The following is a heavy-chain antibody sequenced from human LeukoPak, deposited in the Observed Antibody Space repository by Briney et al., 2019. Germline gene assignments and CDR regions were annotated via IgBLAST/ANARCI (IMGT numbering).Heavy chain of an antibody. Sequence: GGSLRLSCAASGFTFSGYSMSWIRQAPGKGLEWVANIKQDGSEKYYVDSVKGRFTISRDNAKNSLYLQMNSLRAEDTAVYYCARESGYYDSSGYYYVGGGSFDYWGQGTLVTVSS. J-gene: IGHJ4*02. D-gene: IGHD3-22*01. CDR1: GFTFSGYS. CDR2: IKQDGSEK. V-gene: IGHV3-7*01. CDR3: ARESGYYDSSGYYYVGGGSFDY.